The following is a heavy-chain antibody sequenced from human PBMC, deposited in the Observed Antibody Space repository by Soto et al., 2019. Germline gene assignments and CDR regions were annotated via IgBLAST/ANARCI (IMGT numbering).Heavy chain of an antibody. CDR3: ARDSGGGGYYYYYNMDV. V-gene: IGHV3-21*01. CDR1: GFTFSSYA. Sequence: GGSLRLSCAASGFTFSSYAMSWVRQAPGKGLEWVSSISASSSYIYYADSVKGRFTISRDNAKNSLYLEMDSLRAEDTAVYYCARDSGGGGYYYYYNMDVWGRGTTVTVSS. D-gene: IGHD2-15*01. CDR2: ISASSSYI. J-gene: IGHJ6*03.